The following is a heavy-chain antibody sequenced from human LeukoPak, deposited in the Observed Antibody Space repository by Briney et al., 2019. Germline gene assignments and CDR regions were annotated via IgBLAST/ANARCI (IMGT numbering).Heavy chain of an antibody. J-gene: IGHJ4*02. Sequence: GGSLRLSCSASGFTFSTYSMHWVRQAPGKGLEHVSAISSNGGSTDYADSVKGRFTISRDNSKRMVFLQMSSLRPEDTAVYYCVKDRWLQSSWGGQGTLVTVSS. CDR3: VKDRWLQSSW. D-gene: IGHD5-24*01. CDR2: ISSNGGST. CDR1: GFTFSTYS. V-gene: IGHV3-64D*06.